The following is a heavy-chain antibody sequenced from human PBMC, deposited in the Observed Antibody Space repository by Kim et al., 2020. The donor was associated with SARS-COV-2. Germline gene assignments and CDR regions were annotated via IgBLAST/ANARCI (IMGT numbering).Heavy chain of an antibody. V-gene: IGHV3-33*01. CDR3: ASGRAIDY. J-gene: IGHJ4*02. Sequence: GSNKYYADSVKGRFTISRDNSKNTLYLQMNSLRAEDTAVYYCASGRAIDYWGQGTLVTVSS. CDR2: GSNK.